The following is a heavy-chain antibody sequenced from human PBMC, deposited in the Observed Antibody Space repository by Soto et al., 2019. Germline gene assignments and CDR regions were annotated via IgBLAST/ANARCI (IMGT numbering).Heavy chain of an antibody. V-gene: IGHV3-30*18. Sequence: GGSLRLSCAASGFTFSSYGMHWVRQAPGKGLEWVAVISYDGSNKYYADSVKGRFTISRDNSKNTLYLQMNSLRAEDTAVYYCAKDMVVTAIPLYYYYYYGMDVWGQGTTVTVSS. CDR3: AKDMVVTAIPLYYYYYYGMDV. D-gene: IGHD2-21*02. J-gene: IGHJ6*02. CDR1: GFTFSSYG. CDR2: ISYDGSNK.